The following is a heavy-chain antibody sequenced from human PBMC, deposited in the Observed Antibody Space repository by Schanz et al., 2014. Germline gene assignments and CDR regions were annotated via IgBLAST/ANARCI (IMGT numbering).Heavy chain of an antibody. CDR1: GFTFSNYS. J-gene: IGHJ4*02. CDR2: ISSTSSYI. D-gene: IGHD6-6*01. V-gene: IGHV3-21*01. CDR3: VPMSIAAH. Sequence: EVQLVESGGGLVKPGGSLRLSCAASGFTFSNYSMNWVRQAPGKGLEWVSSISSTSSYIFYADSVKGRFTISRDNAKNSLYLQMNSLRAEDTAVYYCVPMSIAAHWGQGTLVTVSP.